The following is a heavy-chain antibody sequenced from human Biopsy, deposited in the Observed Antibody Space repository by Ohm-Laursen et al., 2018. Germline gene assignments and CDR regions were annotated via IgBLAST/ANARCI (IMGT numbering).Heavy chain of an antibody. CDR3: TRVRTFGGVIGGYYFDS. CDR1: GGSINSGGHF. CDR2: IYGNGDT. V-gene: IGHV4-31*01. Sequence: TLSLTCSVSGGSINSGGHFWGWVRQSPGKGLEWIGYIYGNGDTYYNPSLMSLVSISADTSKNQVSLRLDSVTAADTAVYYCTRVRTFGGVIGGYYFDSWGQGILVTFSS. D-gene: IGHD3-16*02. J-gene: IGHJ4*02.